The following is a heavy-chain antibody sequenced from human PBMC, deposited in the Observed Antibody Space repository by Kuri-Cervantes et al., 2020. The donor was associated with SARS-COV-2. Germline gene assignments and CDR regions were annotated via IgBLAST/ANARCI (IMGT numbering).Heavy chain of an antibody. CDR3: AKVSWGYYFDY. CDR1: GFTFGDYA. D-gene: IGHD3-16*01. CDR2: ISYDGSNK. J-gene: IGHJ4*02. Sequence: GGSLRLSCTASGFTFGDYAMSWVRQAPGKGLEWVAVISYDGSNKYYADSVKGRFTISRDNSKNTLYLQMNSLRAKDTAVYYCAKVSWGYYFDYWGQGTLVTVSS. V-gene: IGHV3-30-3*02.